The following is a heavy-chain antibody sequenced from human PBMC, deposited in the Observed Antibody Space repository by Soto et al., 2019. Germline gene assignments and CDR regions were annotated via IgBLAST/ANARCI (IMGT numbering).Heavy chain of an antibody. V-gene: IGHV3-53*01. CDR1: GFTISGKKY. CDR3: ANWDEREHAYGV. Sequence: DVQLVESGGGLIQPGESLRLSCAAFGFTISGKKYVSWVRHAPGKGREWVSALYDIDGSFYADSVTGRFTTSSDSSKTAVYLQMNDLRPDDTAVYYCANWDEREHAYGVWGLGTTVTVSS. D-gene: IGHD1-1*01. J-gene: IGHJ3*01. CDR2: LYDIDGS.